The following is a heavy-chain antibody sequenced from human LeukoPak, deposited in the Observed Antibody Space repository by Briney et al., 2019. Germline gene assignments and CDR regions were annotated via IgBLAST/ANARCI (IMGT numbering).Heavy chain of an antibody. J-gene: IGHJ5*02. Sequence: ASVKVSCKASGFSFTSSYMHWVRQAPGQGLEWMGIINPSSCGTSYAQKFQGRITMTRDTSTRTVYMELSSLRSEDTAVYYCARSALEYNWFDPWGQGTLVTVSS. CDR3: ARSALEYNWFDP. CDR1: GFSFTSSY. CDR2: INPSSCGT. V-gene: IGHV1-46*01.